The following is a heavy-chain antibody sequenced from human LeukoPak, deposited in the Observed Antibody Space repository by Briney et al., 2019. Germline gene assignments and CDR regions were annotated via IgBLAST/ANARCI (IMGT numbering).Heavy chain of an antibody. CDR2: IRYEGNDK. CDR3: AKDLMRDRWFGES. V-gene: IGHV3-30*02. CDR1: GFTFSDYG. D-gene: IGHD3-10*01. J-gene: IGHJ5*02. Sequence: GGSLRLSCAASGFTFSDYGMHWVRQTPGRGLEWVAFIRYEGNDKYYADSVKGRFTISRDNYKNTLYLEMNSLRVEDTAVYYCAKDLMRDRWFGESWGQGTLVIVSS.